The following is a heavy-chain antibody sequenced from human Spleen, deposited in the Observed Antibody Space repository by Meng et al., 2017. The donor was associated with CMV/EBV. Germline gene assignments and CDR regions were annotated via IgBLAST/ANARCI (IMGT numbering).Heavy chain of an antibody. J-gene: IGHJ4*02. CDR3: ARGGHSSSWYLGY. Sequence: AASGFTFSPYNLSWVRQAPGKGLEWVSSIGSSGIYTYYADSVKGRFTISRDNAKNSLYLQMNSLRAEDTAVYYCARGGHSSSWYLGYWGRGTLVTVSS. CDR2: IGSSGIYT. V-gene: IGHV3-21*01. CDR1: GFTFSPYN. D-gene: IGHD6-13*01.